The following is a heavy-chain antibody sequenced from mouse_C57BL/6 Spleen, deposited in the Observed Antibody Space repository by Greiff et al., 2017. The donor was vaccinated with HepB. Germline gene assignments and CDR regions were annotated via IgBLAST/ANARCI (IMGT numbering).Heavy chain of an antibody. CDR3: ASSTMVTAYYAMDY. J-gene: IGHJ4*01. CDR2: ISSGGSYT. D-gene: IGHD2-2*01. CDR1: GFTFSSYG. V-gene: IGHV5-6*01. Sequence: EVQRVESGGDLVKPGGSLKLSCAASGFTFSSYGMSWVRQTPDKRLEWVATISSGGSYTYYPDSVKGRFTISRYNAKNTLYLQMSSLKSEDTAMYYCASSTMVTAYYAMDYWGQGTSVTVSS.